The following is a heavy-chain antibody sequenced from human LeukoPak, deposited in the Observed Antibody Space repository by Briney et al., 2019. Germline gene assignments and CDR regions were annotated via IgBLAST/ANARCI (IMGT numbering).Heavy chain of an antibody. CDR1: GFTSSTYN. CDR3: ARGKASQNIVSRKTYNWFDP. V-gene: IGHV3-21*01. J-gene: IGHJ5*02. CDR2: ISSSSDYI. Sequence: GGSLRHSCADSGFTSSTYNMNWVRHAPGKGLEWGSSISSSSDYIYYTHSVKGRVTLSRDNAKNSLYLQMKSLRAEDTAVYYCARGKASQNIVSRKTYNWFDPWGQGTLVTVSS. D-gene: IGHD2/OR15-2a*01.